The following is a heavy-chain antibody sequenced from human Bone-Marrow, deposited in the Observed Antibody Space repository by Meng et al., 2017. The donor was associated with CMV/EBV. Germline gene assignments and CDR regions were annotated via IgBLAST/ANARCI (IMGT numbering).Heavy chain of an antibody. CDR1: GFTFSSYW. CDR2: IYSGGST. Sequence: GESLKISCAASGFTFSSYWMSWVRQAPGKGLEWVSVIYSGGSTYYADSVKGRFTISRDNSKNTLYLQMNSLRAEDTAVYYCAKDGEVPVGIFDSWGQGTLVTVSS. J-gene: IGHJ4*02. D-gene: IGHD1-14*01. CDR3: AKDGEVPVGIFDS. V-gene: IGHV3-53*01.